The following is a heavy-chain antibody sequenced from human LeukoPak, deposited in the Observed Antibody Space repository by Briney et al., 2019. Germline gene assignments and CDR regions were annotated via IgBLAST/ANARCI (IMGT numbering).Heavy chain of an antibody. Sequence: SQTLSLTCIVSGGSISSGSYYWSWIRQHPGKGLEWIGYIHYSGSTYYNPSLKSRVTISIDTSKSHFSLKLSSVTAADTAVYYCARHIIYGGNYFDYWGQGTLVTVSS. D-gene: IGHD1-26*01. CDR3: ARHIIYGGNYFDY. J-gene: IGHJ4*02. CDR1: GGSISSGSYY. V-gene: IGHV4-31*03. CDR2: IHYSGST.